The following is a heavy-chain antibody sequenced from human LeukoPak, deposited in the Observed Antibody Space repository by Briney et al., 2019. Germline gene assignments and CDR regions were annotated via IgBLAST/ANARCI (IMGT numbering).Heavy chain of an antibody. CDR1: GGSISSYY. CDR3: ARSAANGAFDI. D-gene: IGHD2-15*01. J-gene: IGHJ3*02. Sequence: KPSETLSLTCTASGGSISSYYWSWIRQPPGKGLEWIGYIYYSGSTNYNPSLKSRVTISVDTSKNQFSLKLSSVTAADTAVYYCARSAANGAFDIWGQGTMVTVSS. CDR2: IYYSGST. V-gene: IGHV4-59*01.